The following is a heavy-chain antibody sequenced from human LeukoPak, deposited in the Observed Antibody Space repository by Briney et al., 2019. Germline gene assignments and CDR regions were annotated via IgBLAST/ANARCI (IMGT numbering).Heavy chain of an antibody. D-gene: IGHD3-22*01. V-gene: IGHV3-23*01. CDR3: AKESLPHRGYYFDS. J-gene: IGHJ4*02. CDR2: ISEDGGAR. CDR1: GFTFSVYA. Sequence: PGGSLRLSCAASGFTFSVYAMSWVRQARGKGLEWVSAISEDGGARLYADCGKGRLTISRDNCENTVSVQVNSLRAGDTAVYFCAKESLPHRGYYFDSWGRGTLITVSS.